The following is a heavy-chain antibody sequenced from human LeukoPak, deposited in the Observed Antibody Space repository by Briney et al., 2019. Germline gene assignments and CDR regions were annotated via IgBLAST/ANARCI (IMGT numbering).Heavy chain of an antibody. D-gene: IGHD4-17*01. CDR3: ASSLYGDYYFDY. CDR1: GFSFSSYG. J-gene: IGHJ4*02. V-gene: IGHV3-53*01. CDR2: IYSGGST. Sequence: HPGGTLRLSCAASGFSFSSYGMSWVRQAPGKGLEWVSVIYSGGSTYYADSVKGRFTISRDNSKNTLYLQMNSLRAEDTAVYHCASSLYGDYYFDYWGQGTLVTVSS.